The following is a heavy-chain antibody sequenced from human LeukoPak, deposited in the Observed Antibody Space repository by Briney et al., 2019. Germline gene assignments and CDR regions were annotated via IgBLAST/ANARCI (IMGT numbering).Heavy chain of an antibody. CDR3: ARSDGGFDY. D-gene: IGHD5-24*01. CDR1: GFTFSSYW. CDR2: IINDGSRT. Sequence: GGSLRRSCAASGFTFSSYWMHWVRQAPGKGLVWVSHIINDGSRTSYADSVKGRFTISRDNAKNTVYLQMNSLRAEDTAVYYCARSDGGFDYWGQGTLVTVSA. J-gene: IGHJ4*02. V-gene: IGHV3-74*01.